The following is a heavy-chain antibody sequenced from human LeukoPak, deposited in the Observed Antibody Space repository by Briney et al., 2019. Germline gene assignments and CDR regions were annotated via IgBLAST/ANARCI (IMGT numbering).Heavy chain of an antibody. CDR2: VYSGGST. CDR1: GLTLSSNY. Sequence: GGSLRLSCAASGLTLSSNYMSWVRQARGRGREGGSVVYSGGSTYYADSVKGRFTISRDNAKNSLYLQMNSLGAEDTAVYYCVRDLFGRDRRPFDCWGQGTLVTGSS. J-gene: IGHJ4*02. V-gene: IGHV3-53*01. D-gene: IGHD3-16*01. CDR3: VRDLFGRDRRPFDC.